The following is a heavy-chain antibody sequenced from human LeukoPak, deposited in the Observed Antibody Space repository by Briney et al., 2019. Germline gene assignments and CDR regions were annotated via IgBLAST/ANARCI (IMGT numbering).Heavy chain of an antibody. Sequence: ASVKVSCKASGYTFTTYCVSWLRQAPGQGLEWMGWINTYNGDTNYEQKFQGRVTLTTDTSTSTVYMELRSLRSDDTAVYYCARRGSVDTPMSNWEWWHWGQGTLVTASS. D-gene: IGHD5-18*01. CDR3: ARRGSVDTPMSNWEWWH. CDR1: GYTFTTYC. V-gene: IGHV1-18*01. CDR2: INTYNGDT. J-gene: IGHJ4*02.